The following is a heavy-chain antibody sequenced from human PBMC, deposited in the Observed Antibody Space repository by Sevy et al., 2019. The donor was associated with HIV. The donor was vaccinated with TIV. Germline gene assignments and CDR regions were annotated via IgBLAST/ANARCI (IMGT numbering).Heavy chain of an antibody. V-gene: IGHV3-30*18. J-gene: IGHJ6*02. CDR3: AKGSGYYDFWSGYRYYYYYGMDV. CDR2: ISYDGSNK. D-gene: IGHD3-3*01. Sequence: GGSLRLSCAASGFTFSSYGMHWVRQAPGKGLEWVAVISYDGSNKYYADSVKGRFTISRDNSKNTLYRQMNSLRAEDTAVYYCAKGSGYYDFWSGYRYYYYYGMDVWGQGTTVTVSS. CDR1: GFTFSSYG.